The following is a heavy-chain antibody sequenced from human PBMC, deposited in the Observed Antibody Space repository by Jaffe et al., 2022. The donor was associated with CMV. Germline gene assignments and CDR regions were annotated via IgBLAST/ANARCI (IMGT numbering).Heavy chain of an antibody. CDR1: GFTFSGSA. CDR2: IKSKTNSYAT. J-gene: IGHJ4*02. CDR3: TRRAREDDTSGYYEYYFDY. Sequence: EARLVESGGDLVQPGGSLKLSCAASGFTFSGSAIHWVRQASGKGLEWVGRIKSKTNSYATAYAASVKGRFTISRDDSKNTAYLQMNSLKIEDTAVYYCTRRAREDDTSGYYEYYFDYWGQGTLVTVSS. D-gene: IGHD3-22*01. V-gene: IGHV3-73*01.